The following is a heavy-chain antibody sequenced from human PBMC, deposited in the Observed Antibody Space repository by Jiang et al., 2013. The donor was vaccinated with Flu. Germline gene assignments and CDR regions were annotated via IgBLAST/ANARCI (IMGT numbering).Heavy chain of an antibody. CDR3: ARVGGRGHDAFDI. Sequence: TCTVSGGSISSYYWSWIRQPPGKGLEWIGYIYYSGSTNYNPSLKSRVTISVDTSKNQFSLKLSSVTAADTAVYYCARVGGRGHDAFDIWGQGTMVTVSS. V-gene: IGHV4-59*01. CDR1: GGSISSYY. J-gene: IGHJ3*02. CDR2: IYYSGST. D-gene: IGHD3-10*01.